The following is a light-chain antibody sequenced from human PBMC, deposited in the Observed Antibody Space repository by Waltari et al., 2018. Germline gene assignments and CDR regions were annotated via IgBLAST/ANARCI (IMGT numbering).Light chain of an antibody. CDR1: ALPKKA. CDR3: YSTDSSGNHRV. J-gene: IGLJ2*01. Sequence: SYELTQPPSVSVSPGQTARITRSGDALPKKAAYWYQPESGQAPVLVIYEDSNRPPGIPERFSGSSSVTMATLTTSGAQVEDEADYDCYSTDSSGNHRVFGGGTKLTVL. CDR2: EDS. V-gene: IGLV3-10*01.